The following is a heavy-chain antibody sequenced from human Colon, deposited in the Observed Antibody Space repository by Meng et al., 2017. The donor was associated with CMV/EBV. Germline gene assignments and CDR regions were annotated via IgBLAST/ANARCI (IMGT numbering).Heavy chain of an antibody. CDR2: IYSGGSST. D-gene: IGHD1-7*01. J-gene: IGHJ6*02. CDR1: GFTFNSYA. CDR3: AKDRQSRNYGGGGMDV. V-gene: IGHV3-23*03. Sequence: GESLKISCAASGFTFNSYAMSWVRQAPGKGLEWVSVIYSGGSSTYYADSVKGRFTISRDNSKNTLYLQMNSLRAEDTAVYYCAKDRQSRNYGGGGMDVWGQGTTVTVSS.